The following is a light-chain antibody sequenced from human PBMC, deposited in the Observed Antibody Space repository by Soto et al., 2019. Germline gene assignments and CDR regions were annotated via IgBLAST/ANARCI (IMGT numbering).Light chain of an antibody. Sequence: DIQMTQSPSSLSASVGDRVTITCRASQSISSYLNWYQQKPGKAPKILIYAASSLQSGVPSRLSGRGSGTDFTLTIGSPQPEDFANYYCQQSYSTPYTFGQGTKLEIK. V-gene: IGKV1-39*01. CDR2: AAS. CDR1: QSISSY. J-gene: IGKJ2*01. CDR3: QQSYSTPYT.